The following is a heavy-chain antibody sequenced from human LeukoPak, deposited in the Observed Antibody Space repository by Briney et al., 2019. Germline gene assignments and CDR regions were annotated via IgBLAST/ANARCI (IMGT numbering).Heavy chain of an antibody. CDR2: IYYSGST. Sequence: SETLSLTCTVSGGSISSYYWSWIRQPPGKGLEWIGYIYYSGSTNYNPSLKSRVTISVDTSKNQFSLKLSSVTAADTAVYYCARVLRYFEGYYYYYYMNVWGKGTTVTVSS. CDR3: ARVLRYFEGYYYYYYMNV. D-gene: IGHD3-9*01. V-gene: IGHV4-59*01. CDR1: GGSISSYY. J-gene: IGHJ6*03.